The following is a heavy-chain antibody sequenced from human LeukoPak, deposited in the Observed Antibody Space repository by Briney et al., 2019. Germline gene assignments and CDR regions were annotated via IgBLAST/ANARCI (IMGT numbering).Heavy chain of an antibody. J-gene: IGHJ4*02. CDR1: GFTFSIYA. Sequence: GGSLRLSCAASGFTFSIYAMSWVRQAPGKGLQWVSSITSSGDGTYYADCVKGRFTISRDNSENMLYLQMNSLRVEDTAVYFCAKDRPNYYGSNGHYYRRDGDYWGQGTLVTVSS. V-gene: IGHV3-23*01. CDR2: ITSSGDGT. CDR3: AKDRPNYYGSNGHYYRRDGDY. D-gene: IGHD3-22*01.